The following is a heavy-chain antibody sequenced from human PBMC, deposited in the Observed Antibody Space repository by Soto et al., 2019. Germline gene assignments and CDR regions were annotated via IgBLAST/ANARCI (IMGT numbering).Heavy chain of an antibody. CDR2: ISYDGSNK. CDR3: ARASIVATILGLYGMDV. CDR1: GFTFSSYA. D-gene: IGHD5-12*01. Sequence: PGGSLRLSCAASGFTFSSYAMHWVRQAPCKGLEWVAVISYDGSNKYYADSVKGRFTISRDNSKNTLYLQMNSLRAEDTAVYYCARASIVATILGLYGMDVWGQGTTVTVSS. V-gene: IGHV3-30-3*01. J-gene: IGHJ6*02.